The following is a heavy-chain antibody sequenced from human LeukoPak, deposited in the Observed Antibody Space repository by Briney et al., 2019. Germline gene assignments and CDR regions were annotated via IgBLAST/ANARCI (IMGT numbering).Heavy chain of an antibody. CDR2: IYYSGST. V-gene: IGHV4-31*03. J-gene: IGHJ4*02. Sequence: SQTLSLTCTVSGGSISSGGYYWSWIRQHPGTGLEWIGYIYYSGSTYYNPSLKSRVTISVDTSKNQFSLKLSSVTAADTAVYYCAREEGIAAAFDYWGQGTLVTVSS. D-gene: IGHD6-13*01. CDR3: AREEGIAAAFDY. CDR1: GGSISSGGYY.